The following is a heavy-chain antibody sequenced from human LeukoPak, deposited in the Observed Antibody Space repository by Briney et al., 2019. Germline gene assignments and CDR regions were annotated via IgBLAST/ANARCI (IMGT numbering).Heavy chain of an antibody. CDR2: ISSSSSYI. Sequence: KPGGSLRLSCAVSGFTFSSYEMNWVRQAPGKGLEWVSSISSSSSYIYYADSVKGRFTISRDNAKNSLYLQMNSLRAEDTAVYYCARSRSSQGAFDIWGQGTMVTVSS. D-gene: IGHD3-10*01. CDR1: GFTFSSYE. V-gene: IGHV3-21*01. J-gene: IGHJ3*02. CDR3: ARSRSSQGAFDI.